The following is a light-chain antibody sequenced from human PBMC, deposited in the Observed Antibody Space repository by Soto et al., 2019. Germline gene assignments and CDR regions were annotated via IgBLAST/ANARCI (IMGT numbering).Light chain of an antibody. V-gene: IGKV3-11*01. Sequence: IVFTQSPSTLSLSLGERATLSCRASQNVSSYLAWYQQKPGQAPRLLIYDASNMATGIPARFSGSGSGTDFTLTINSLEPEDFAVYYCQQYYEWPITFGQGTRLEIK. CDR2: DAS. CDR1: QNVSSY. CDR3: QQYYEWPIT. J-gene: IGKJ5*01.